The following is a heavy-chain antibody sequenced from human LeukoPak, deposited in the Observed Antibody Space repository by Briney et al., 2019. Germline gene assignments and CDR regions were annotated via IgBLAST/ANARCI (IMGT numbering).Heavy chain of an antibody. CDR2: INWNGGST. V-gene: IGHV3-20*04. J-gene: IGHJ3*02. Sequence: GGSLRLSCAASGFTFDDYGMSWVRQAPGKGLEWVSGINWNGGSTGYADSVKGRFTISRDNAKNSLYLQMNSLRDEDTAVYYCARDTLLYGNSPDAFDIWGQGTMVTVSS. D-gene: IGHD4-23*01. CDR1: GFTFDDYG. CDR3: ARDTLLYGNSPDAFDI.